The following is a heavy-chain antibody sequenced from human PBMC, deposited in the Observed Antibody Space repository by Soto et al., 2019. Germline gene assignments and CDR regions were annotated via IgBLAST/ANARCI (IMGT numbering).Heavy chain of an antibody. CDR1: GYTFTSYY. Sequence: GGPVKVSCKASGYTFTSYYMHWVRQAPGQGLEWMGIINPSGGSTSYAQKFQGRVTMTRDTSTSTVYMGLSSLRSEDTAVYYCAREAIVVVTACDIWGQGTTVTVSS. V-gene: IGHV1-46*01. CDR2: INPSGGST. J-gene: IGHJ3*02. CDR3: AREAIVVVTACDI. D-gene: IGHD2-21*02.